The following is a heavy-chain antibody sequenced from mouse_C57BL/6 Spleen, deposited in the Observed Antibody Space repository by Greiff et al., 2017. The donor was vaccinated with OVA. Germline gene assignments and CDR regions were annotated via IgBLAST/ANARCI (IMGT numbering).Heavy chain of an antibody. V-gene: IGHV5-6*02. D-gene: IGHD6-1*01. J-gene: IGHJ3*01. CDR2: ISSGGSYT. CDR1: GFTFSSYG. Sequence: DVKLVESGGDLVKPGGSLKLSCAASGFTFSSYGMSWVRQTPDKRLEWVATISSGGSYTYYPDSVKGRFTISRANAKNTLYLQMSSLKSEDTAMYYCARQEDSPAWFAYWGQGTLVTVSA. CDR3: ARQEDSPAWFAY.